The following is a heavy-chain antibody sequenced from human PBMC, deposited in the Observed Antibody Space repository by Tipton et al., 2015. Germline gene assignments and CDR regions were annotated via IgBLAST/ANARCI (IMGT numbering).Heavy chain of an antibody. J-gene: IGHJ4*02. CDR3: ARTGYCSRGSCSFNYFDF. Sequence: TLSLTCTVSGGSVSSATYYWSWVRQPPGKGLEWIAHVYYTGSTNYSPALKSRLTISMDTSKNQFSLKLGSVTAADTAVYYCARTGYCSRGSCSFNYFDFWGQGTLVTVSS. CDR2: VYYTGST. D-gene: IGHD2-15*01. V-gene: IGHV4-61*01. CDR1: GGSVSSATYY.